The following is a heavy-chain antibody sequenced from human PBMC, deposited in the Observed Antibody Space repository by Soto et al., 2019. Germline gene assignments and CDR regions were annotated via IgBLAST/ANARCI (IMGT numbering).Heavy chain of an antibody. D-gene: IGHD2-15*01. V-gene: IGHV3-23*01. Sequence: GGSLRLSCTASGFTFSSYAMSWVRQAPGKGLEWVSAISGSGGSTYYADSVKGRFTISRDNSKNTLYLQMNSLRAEDTAVYYCAKDSACSGGSCYSDYWGQGTLVTVSS. CDR3: AKDSACSGGSCYSDY. CDR1: GFTFSSYA. CDR2: ISGSGGST. J-gene: IGHJ4*02.